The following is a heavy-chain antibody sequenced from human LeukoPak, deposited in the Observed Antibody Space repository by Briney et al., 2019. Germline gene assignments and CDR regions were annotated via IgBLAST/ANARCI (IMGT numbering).Heavy chain of an antibody. D-gene: IGHD2-15*01. Sequence: SQTLSLTCAISGDSFSSDSTGWNWIRQSPSRGLEWLGRTYYRSKWYNDYAVSVKSRITINPDTSKNQFSLQLNSVTPEDTAVYYCARGGGRFDYWGQGTLVTVSS. V-gene: IGHV6-1*01. CDR3: ARGGGRFDY. CDR1: GDSFSSDSTG. J-gene: IGHJ4*02. CDR2: TYYRSKWYN.